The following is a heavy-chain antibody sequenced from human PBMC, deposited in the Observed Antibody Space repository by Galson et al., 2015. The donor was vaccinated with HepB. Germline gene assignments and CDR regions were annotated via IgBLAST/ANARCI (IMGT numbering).Heavy chain of an antibody. CDR1: GFTFSSYA. D-gene: IGHD4-17*01. CDR2: ISGSGGST. V-gene: IGHV3-23*01. CDR3: ARDNRGTTVTRGGYY. J-gene: IGHJ4*02. Sequence: SLRLSCAASGFTFSSYAMSWVRQAPGKGLEWVSAISGSGGSTYYADSVKGRFTISRDNSKNTLYLQMNSLRAEDTAVYYCARDNRGTTVTRGGYYWGQGTLVTVSS.